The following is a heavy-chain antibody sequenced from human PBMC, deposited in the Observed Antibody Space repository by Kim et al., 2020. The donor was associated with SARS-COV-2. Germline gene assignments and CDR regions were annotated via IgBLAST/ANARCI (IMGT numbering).Heavy chain of an antibody. D-gene: IGHD6-13*01. CDR1: GFTFSSYS. Sequence: GGSLRLSCAASGFTFSSYSMNWVRQAPGKGLEWVSSISSSSSYIYYADSVKGRFTISRDNAKNSLYLQMNSLRAEDTAVYYCARAGSSRDYYYYGMDVWGQGTTVTVSS. J-gene: IGHJ6*02. CDR2: ISSSSSYI. CDR3: ARAGSSRDYYYYGMDV. V-gene: IGHV3-21*01.